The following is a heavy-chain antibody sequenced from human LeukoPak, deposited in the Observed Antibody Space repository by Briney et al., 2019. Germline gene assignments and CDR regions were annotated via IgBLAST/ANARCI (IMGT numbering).Heavy chain of an antibody. CDR2: ISYDGSSK. V-gene: IGHV3-30-3*01. Sequence: PGGSLRLSCAASGFTFNDYAMHWVRQAPGKGLEWVAVISYDGSSKHYADSVKGRLTVSRGNSKDTVYLQVNSLRTEDTAVYYCARDRGWAFDIWGQGTLVTVSS. CDR3: ARDRGWAFDI. J-gene: IGHJ3*02. CDR1: GFTFNDYA.